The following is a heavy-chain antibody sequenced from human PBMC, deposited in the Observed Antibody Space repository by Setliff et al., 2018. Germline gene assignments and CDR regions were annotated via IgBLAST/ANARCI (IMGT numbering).Heavy chain of an antibody. CDR3: ARHDAFDL. J-gene: IGHJ3*01. Sequence: SETLSLTCNVSGGSIRSYYWSWIRQPPGKGPEWIGYMYYSGTTNYNPSLKSRATISVDTSKNQFSLRLSSVTAADTAVYYCARHDAFDLWGPGTLVTVSS. CDR2: MYYSGTT. V-gene: IGHV4-59*08. CDR1: GGSIRSYY.